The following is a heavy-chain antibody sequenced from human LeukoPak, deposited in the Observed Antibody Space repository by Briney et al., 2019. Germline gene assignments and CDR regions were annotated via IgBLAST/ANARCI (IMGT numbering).Heavy chain of an antibody. Sequence: ASVKVSCKASGYTFTNYAVNWVRQAPGQRLEWMGWINAGNGKTKYSQDFQGRVTITRDTSASTAYMELSRLRSDDTAVYYCARDLSGYYDSSGYYLDYFDYWGQGTLVTVSS. D-gene: IGHD3-22*01. CDR1: GYTFTNYA. CDR3: ARDLSGYYDSSGYYLDYFDY. J-gene: IGHJ4*02. V-gene: IGHV1-3*01. CDR2: INAGNGKT.